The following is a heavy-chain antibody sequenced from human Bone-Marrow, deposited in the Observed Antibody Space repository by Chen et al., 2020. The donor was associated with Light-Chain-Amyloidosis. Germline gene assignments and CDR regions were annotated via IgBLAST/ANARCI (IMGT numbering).Heavy chain of an antibody. V-gene: IGHV3-23*04. CDR2: ARGGDGPT. J-gene: IGHJ4*02. CDR1: GFNFRHYA. Sequence: EVQLVESGGGLVQPGGSLRLSCATSGFNFRHYAMTWVRQAPGKGLEWVSVARGGDGPTYYADSVRGRFTIYRDNSKNTLYLQMNSLRAEDTAVYYCAKDRCTSISCSDFDYWGQGTLVTVSS. D-gene: IGHD2-2*01. CDR3: AKDRCTSISCSDFDY.